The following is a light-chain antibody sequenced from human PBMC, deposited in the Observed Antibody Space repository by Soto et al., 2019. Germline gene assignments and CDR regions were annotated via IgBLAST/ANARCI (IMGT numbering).Light chain of an antibody. CDR1: QSISSW. Sequence: DIQMTQSPSTLSASVGDRVTITCRASQSISSWLAWYQQKPGKAPKLLIYKASSLESGVPSRFSGSGSGTEFTLTNSSLQPDDFATYYCQQYNSSPWTFGQGTKVEIK. V-gene: IGKV1-5*03. CDR3: QQYNSSPWT. J-gene: IGKJ1*01. CDR2: KAS.